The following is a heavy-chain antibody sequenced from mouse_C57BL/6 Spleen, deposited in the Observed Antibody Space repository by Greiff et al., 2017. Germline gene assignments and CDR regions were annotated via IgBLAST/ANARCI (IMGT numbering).Heavy chain of an antibody. Sequence: VQLKESGPGLAKPSQTLSLTCSVTGYSITSDYWNWIRKFPGNKLEYMGYISYSGSTYYNPSLKSRISITRDTSKNQYYLQLNSVTTEDTATYYCARGDYYGSSLYYFDDWGQGTTLTVSS. CDR1: GYSITSDY. J-gene: IGHJ2*01. V-gene: IGHV3-8*01. CDR2: ISYSGST. D-gene: IGHD1-1*01. CDR3: ARGDYYGSSLYYFDD.